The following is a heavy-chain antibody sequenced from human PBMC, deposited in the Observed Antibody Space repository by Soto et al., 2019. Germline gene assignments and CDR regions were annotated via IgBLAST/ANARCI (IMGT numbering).Heavy chain of an antibody. V-gene: IGHV4-59*01. J-gene: IGHJ6*02. D-gene: IGHD2-21*02. CDR2: IYYSGST. CDR1: GGSISSYY. Sequence: SETLSLTCTVSGGSISSYYWSWIRQPPGRGLEWIGYIYYSGSTNYNPSLKSRVTISVDTSKNQFSLKLSSVTAADTAVYYCARRSAGDGYYYYYGMDVWGQGTTVTVSS. CDR3: ARRSAGDGYYYYYGMDV.